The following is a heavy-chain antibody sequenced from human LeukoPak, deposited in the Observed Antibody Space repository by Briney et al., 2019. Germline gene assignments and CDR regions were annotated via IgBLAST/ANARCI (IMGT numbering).Heavy chain of an antibody. Sequence: PGGSLRLSCAASGFSLSSYWMSWVRQAPGKGLEWVANIKQDGSEKYYVDSVKGRFTISRDNAKKSLYLQMNSLRAEDTAVYYCATVSYGSGSYPHPFDPWGQGTLVSVSS. CDR1: GFSLSSYW. D-gene: IGHD3-10*01. J-gene: IGHJ5*02. CDR2: IKQDGSEK. V-gene: IGHV3-7*01. CDR3: ATVSYGSGSYPHPFDP.